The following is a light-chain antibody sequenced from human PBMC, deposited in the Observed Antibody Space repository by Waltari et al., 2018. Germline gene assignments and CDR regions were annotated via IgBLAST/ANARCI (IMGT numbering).Light chain of an antibody. J-gene: IGLJ3*02. CDR1: RSNTGINY. CDR2: RNN. V-gene: IGLV1-47*01. Sequence: QSVLTQPPSASGPPGQRVPISCSGRRSNTGINYVYCYQHLPGTTPKLLIYRNNQRPSGVPDRFSGSKSGTSASLAISGLRSEDEADYYCAAWDDTLSAVLFGGGTNLTVL. CDR3: AAWDDTLSAVL.